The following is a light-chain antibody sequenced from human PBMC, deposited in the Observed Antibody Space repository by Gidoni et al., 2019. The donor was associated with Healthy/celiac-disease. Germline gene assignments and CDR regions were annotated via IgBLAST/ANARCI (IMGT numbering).Light chain of an antibody. CDR2: QDN. J-gene: IGLJ2*01. CDR1: KLGDKY. CDR3: QAWDSSTAV. Sequence: SYELTQPPSVSVSPGQTASITCSGDKLGDKYACWYPQKPGQSPVLVIYQDNKRPSGIPERFSGSNSGNTATLTISGIQAMDEADYYCQAWDSSTAVFGGGTKLTVL. V-gene: IGLV3-1*01.